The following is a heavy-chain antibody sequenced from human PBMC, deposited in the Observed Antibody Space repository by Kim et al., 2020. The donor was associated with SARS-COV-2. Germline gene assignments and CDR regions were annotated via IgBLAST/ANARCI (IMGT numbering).Heavy chain of an antibody. CDR3: ARVTYYYDSSGYKGDYYYYGMDV. V-gene: IGHV1-69*13. J-gene: IGHJ6*02. D-gene: IGHD3-22*01. CDR2: IIPIFGTA. Sequence: SVKVSCKASGGTFSSYAISWVRQAPGQGLEWMGGIIPIFGTANYAQKFQGRVTITADESTSTAYMELSSLRSEDTAVYYCARVTYYYDSSGYKGDYYYYGMDVWGQGATVTVSS. CDR1: GGTFSSYA.